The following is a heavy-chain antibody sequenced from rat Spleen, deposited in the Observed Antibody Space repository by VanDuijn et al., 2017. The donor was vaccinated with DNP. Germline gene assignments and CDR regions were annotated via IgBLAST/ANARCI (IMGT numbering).Heavy chain of an antibody. CDR3: ARQGPAITTRYFDY. CDR2: ISTGGGNT. D-gene: IGHD1-4*01. Sequence: EVQLVESGGGLVQPGRSLKLSCAASGFTFSNYGMAWVRQAPKKGLEWVATISTGGGNTYYRDSVKGRFTISRDNAKGTLYLQMNSLRSEDTATYYCARQGPAITTRYFDYWGQGVMVTVTS. CDR1: GFTFSNYG. J-gene: IGHJ2*01. V-gene: IGHV5S13*01.